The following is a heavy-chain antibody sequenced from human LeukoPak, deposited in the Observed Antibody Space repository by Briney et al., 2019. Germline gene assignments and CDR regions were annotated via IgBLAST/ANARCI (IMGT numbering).Heavy chain of an antibody. J-gene: IGHJ5*02. Sequence: ASVKVSCKASGYTFTSYGISWVRQAPGQGLEWMGWISAYNGNTNYAQKLQGRVTMTTDTSTTTAYMELSRLRSDDTAVYYCASRNLTSSIVGATSPPFDPWGQGTLVTVSS. CDR2: ISAYNGNT. CDR3: ASRNLTSSIVGATSPPFDP. CDR1: GYTFTSYG. V-gene: IGHV1-18*01. D-gene: IGHD1-26*01.